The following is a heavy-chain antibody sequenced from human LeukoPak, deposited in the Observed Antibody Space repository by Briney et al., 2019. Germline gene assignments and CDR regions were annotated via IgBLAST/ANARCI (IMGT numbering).Heavy chain of an antibody. CDR1: GYSFTSYW. D-gene: IGHD3-9*01. CDR3: ARSLYGILTGYYAPFDY. Sequence: GESLRISCKGSGYSFTSYWISWVRPMPGKGLEWMGRIDPSDSYTNYSPSFQGHVTISADKSISTAYLQWSSLKASDTAMYYCARSLYGILTGYYAPFDYWGQGTLVTVSS. J-gene: IGHJ4*02. CDR2: IDPSDSYT. V-gene: IGHV5-10-1*01.